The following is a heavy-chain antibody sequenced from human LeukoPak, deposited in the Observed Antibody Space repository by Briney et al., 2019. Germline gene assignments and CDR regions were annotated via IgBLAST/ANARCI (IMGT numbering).Heavy chain of an antibody. CDR2: IKADGSEK. Sequence: GGSLRLSCAASGFTFSNYLMTWVRQAPGKGLEWVADIKADGSEKYYVDSVKGRFTILRDNAKNSLYLQMNSLRAEDTAVYYCARASRDRSWYIDDCWGQGTLVTVSS. J-gene: IGHJ4*02. CDR3: ARASRDRSWYIDDC. D-gene: IGHD6-13*01. V-gene: IGHV3-7*01. CDR1: GFTFSNYL.